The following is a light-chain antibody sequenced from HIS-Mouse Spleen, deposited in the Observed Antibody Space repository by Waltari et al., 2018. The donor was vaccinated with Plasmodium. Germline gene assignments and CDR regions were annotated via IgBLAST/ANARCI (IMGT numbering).Light chain of an antibody. CDR1: QSISSY. V-gene: IGKV1-39*01. Sequence: DIQMTQSPPSLSASVGDSVSITCRASQSISSYLNWYQQKPGKAPKLLIYAASSLQSGVPSRFSGSGSGTDFTLTISSLQPEDFATYYCQQSHTFGQGTKLEIK. CDR2: AAS. J-gene: IGKJ2*01. CDR3: QQSHT.